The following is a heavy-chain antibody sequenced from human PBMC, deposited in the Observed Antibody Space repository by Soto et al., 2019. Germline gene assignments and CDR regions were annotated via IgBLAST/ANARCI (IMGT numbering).Heavy chain of an antibody. CDR3: ARVAYCSGGACYPDA. CDR1: GFRFNTHA. CDR2: IWYDGSNE. V-gene: IGHV3-33*01. Sequence: QVQLVESGGGVVQPGRSLRLSCAASGFRFNTHAMHWVRQAPGKGLEWVAVIWYDGSNEDYVNSVKGRFTISRDNSKNMLNLQMNSLRVEDTGVYYCARVAYCSGGACYPDAWGQGTLVTVAT. J-gene: IGHJ5*02. D-gene: IGHD2-15*01.